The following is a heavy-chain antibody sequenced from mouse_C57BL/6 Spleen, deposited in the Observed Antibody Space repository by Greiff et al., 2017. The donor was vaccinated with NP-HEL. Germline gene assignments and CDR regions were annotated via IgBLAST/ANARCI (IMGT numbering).Heavy chain of an antibody. CDR3: TRRIITTADGFAY. CDR2: IYPGNSDT. J-gene: IGHJ3*01. CDR1: GYTFTSYW. D-gene: IGHD1-1*01. V-gene: IGHV1-5*01. Sequence: VQLQQSGTVLARPGASVKMSCKTSGYTFTSYWMHWVKQRPGQGLEWIGAIYPGNSDTSYNQKFKGKAKLTAVTSASTAYMELSSLTNEDSAVYYCTRRIITTADGFAYWGQGTLVTVSA.